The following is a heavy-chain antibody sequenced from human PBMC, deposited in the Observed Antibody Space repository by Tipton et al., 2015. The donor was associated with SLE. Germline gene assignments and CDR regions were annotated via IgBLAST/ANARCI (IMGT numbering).Heavy chain of an antibody. CDR1: GSSISSYY. D-gene: IGHD3-16*01. CDR2: IYYSGST. Sequence: TLSLTCTVSGSSISSYYWSWIRQPPGKGLEWIGYIYYSGSTNYNPSLKSRVTISVDTSKNQFSLKLSSVTAADTAVYYCARDLIDSPWFDPWGQGTLVTVSS. V-gene: IGHV4-59*01. J-gene: IGHJ5*02. CDR3: ARDLIDSPWFDP.